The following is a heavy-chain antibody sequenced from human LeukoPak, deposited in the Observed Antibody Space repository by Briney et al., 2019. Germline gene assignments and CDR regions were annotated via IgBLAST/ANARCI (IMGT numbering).Heavy chain of an antibody. Sequence: GGSLRLSCADSGFNLSSYSMNWVRQAPGKGLEWVPSISSSSSYIYYADSVKGRFTISRDNAKNSLYLQMNSLRAEDTAAYYCARGTVSFFFFDYWGQGTLVTVSS. D-gene: IGHD2/OR15-2a*01. J-gene: IGHJ4*02. CDR2: ISSSSSYI. CDR3: ARGTVSFFFFDY. CDR1: GFNLSSYS. V-gene: IGHV3-21*01.